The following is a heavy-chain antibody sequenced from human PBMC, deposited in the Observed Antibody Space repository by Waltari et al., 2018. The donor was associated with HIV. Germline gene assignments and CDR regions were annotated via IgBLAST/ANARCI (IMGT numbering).Heavy chain of an antibody. Sequence: EVQLVEVGGGLVKPGGSLGLSCAASGFTFCNAWLSWARQAPGKGLEWVCRIKSKTDGGTTDYAAPVKGRFTISRDDSKNTLYLQMNSLKTEDTAVYYCTTEQWLGGPFDYWGQGTLVTVSS. V-gene: IGHV3-15*01. CDR2: IKSKTDGGTT. J-gene: IGHJ4*02. CDR3: TTEQWLGGPFDY. D-gene: IGHD6-19*01. CDR1: GFTFCNAW.